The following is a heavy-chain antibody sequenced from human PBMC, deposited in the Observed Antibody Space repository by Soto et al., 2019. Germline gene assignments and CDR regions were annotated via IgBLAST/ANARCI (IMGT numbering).Heavy chain of an antibody. Sequence: PGESLKISCKGSGYSFTSYWIGWVRQMPGKGLEWMGIIYPGDSDTRYSPSFQGQVTISADKSISTAYLQWSSLKASDTAMYYCARLPGGDYYYYGMDVWGQGTTVTVSS. V-gene: IGHV5-51*01. D-gene: IGHD2-15*01. J-gene: IGHJ6*02. CDR2: IYPGDSDT. CDR1: GYSFTSYW. CDR3: ARLPGGDYYYYGMDV.